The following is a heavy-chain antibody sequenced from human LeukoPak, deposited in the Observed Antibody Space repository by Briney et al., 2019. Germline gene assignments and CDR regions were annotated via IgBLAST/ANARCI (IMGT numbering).Heavy chain of an antibody. Sequence: PSETLSLTCTVCGGSISSYYWSWIRQPPGKGLELIGYIYYSGSTNHNPSLKSRVTISVDTSKNQFSLKLSSVTAADTAVYYCARGLLNSGLHPFDYWGQGTLVTVSS. CDR3: ARGLLNSGLHPFDY. D-gene: IGHD5-12*01. CDR1: GGSISSYY. J-gene: IGHJ4*02. V-gene: IGHV4-59*01. CDR2: IYYSGST.